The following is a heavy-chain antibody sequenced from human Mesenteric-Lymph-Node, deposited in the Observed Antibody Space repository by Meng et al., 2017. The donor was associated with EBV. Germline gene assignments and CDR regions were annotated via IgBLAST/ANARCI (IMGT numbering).Heavy chain of an antibody. V-gene: IGHV1-18*01. CDR1: GYTFTSYG. CDR3: ARDIVGASDFDY. J-gene: IGHJ4*02. CDR2: ISAYNGNT. D-gene: IGHD1-26*01. Sequence: QVQLVSYGAEGKKPGASLKVSCKASGYTFTSYGISWVRQAPGQGLEWMGWISAYNGNTNYAQKLQGRVTMTTDTSTSTAYMELRSLRSDDTAVYYCARDIVGASDFDYWGQGTLVTVSS.